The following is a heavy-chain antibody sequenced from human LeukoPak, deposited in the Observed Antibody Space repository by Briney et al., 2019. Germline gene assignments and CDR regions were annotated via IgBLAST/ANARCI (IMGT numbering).Heavy chain of an antibody. CDR2: ISYDGSNK. J-gene: IGHJ4*02. Sequence: GRSLRLSCAASGFTFSSYAMHWVRQAPGKGLEWVAVISYDGSNKYYADSVKGRFTISRDNSKNTLYLQMNSLRAEDTAVYYCAKNDLGEPNDYWGQGTLVTVSS. V-gene: IGHV3-30-3*02. D-gene: IGHD3-10*01. CDR1: GFTFSSYA. CDR3: AKNDLGEPNDY.